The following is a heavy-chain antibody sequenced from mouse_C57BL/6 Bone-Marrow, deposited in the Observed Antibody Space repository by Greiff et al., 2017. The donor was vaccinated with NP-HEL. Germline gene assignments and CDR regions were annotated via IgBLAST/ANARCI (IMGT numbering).Heavy chain of an antibody. Sequence: EVQRVESGGGLVQSGRSLRLSCATSGFTFSDFYMEWVRQAPGKGLEWIAASRNKANDYTTEYSASVKGRFIVSRDTSQSILYLQMNALRAEDTAIYYCARDGAFQMDYWGQGTSVTVSS. CDR3: ARDGAFQMDY. J-gene: IGHJ4*01. V-gene: IGHV7-1*01. CDR1: GFTFSDFY. CDR2: SRNKANDYTT.